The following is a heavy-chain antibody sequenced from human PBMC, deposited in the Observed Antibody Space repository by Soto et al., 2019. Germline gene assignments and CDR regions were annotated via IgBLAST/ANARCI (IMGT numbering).Heavy chain of an antibody. CDR2: ISGYNGNA. V-gene: IGHV1-18*01. J-gene: IGHJ2*01. Sequence: QDQVVQSGAEVQKPGASVKVSCKASGYSFTAHGINWVRQAPGQGLEWMGWISGYNGNAHYAQKLRDRVTMTTDQSTSTAYLEVRSLKSEDTAVYYCALTGVLGVVNVDLWGRGTRVTVSS. CDR3: ALTGVLGVVNVDL. D-gene: IGHD3-3*01. CDR1: GYSFTAHG.